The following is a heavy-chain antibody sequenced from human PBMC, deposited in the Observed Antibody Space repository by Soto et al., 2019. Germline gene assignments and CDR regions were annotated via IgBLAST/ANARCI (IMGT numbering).Heavy chain of an antibody. CDR3: ARDGLSSMDY. D-gene: IGHD3-22*01. V-gene: IGHV3-30-3*01. CDR1: GFTFSSYA. J-gene: IGHJ4*02. CDR2: ISYDGSNK. Sequence: VQLVESGGGVVQPGRSLRLSCAASGFTFSSYAMHWVRQAPGKGLEWVAVISYDGSNKYYADSVKGRFTISRDNSKNTLYLQMNSLRAEDTAVYYCARDGLSSMDYWGQGTLVTVSS.